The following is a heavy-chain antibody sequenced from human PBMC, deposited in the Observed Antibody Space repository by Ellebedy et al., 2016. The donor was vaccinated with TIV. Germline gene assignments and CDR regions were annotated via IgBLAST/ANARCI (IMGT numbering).Heavy chain of an antibody. Sequence: SVKVSXKASGCTFSSYAISWVRQAPGQGLEWMGGIIPIFGTANYAQKFQGRVTMTTDTSTSTAYMELRSLRSDDTAVYYCARGRTAADDDAFEIWGQGTMVTVSS. V-gene: IGHV1-69*05. CDR3: ARGRTAADDDAFEI. CDR1: GCTFSSYA. CDR2: IIPIFGTA. D-gene: IGHD6-13*01. J-gene: IGHJ3*02.